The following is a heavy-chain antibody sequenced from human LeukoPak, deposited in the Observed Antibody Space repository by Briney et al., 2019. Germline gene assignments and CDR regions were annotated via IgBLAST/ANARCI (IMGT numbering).Heavy chain of an antibody. J-gene: IGHJ4*02. CDR2: ISGYNGQT. CDR1: GYTFTNYG. Sequence: ASVEVSCKASGYTFTNYGITWVRQAPGQGLEWMGWISGYNGQTKYAQALQGRVSMTTDTSTSTAYMELTNLRSDDTAVYYCAKAVVAAGFDYWGQGALVTVSS. D-gene: IGHD6-25*01. CDR3: AKAVVAAGFDY. V-gene: IGHV1-18*04.